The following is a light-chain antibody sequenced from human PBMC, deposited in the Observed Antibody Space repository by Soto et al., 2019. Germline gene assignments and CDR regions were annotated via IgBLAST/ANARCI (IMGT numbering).Light chain of an antibody. V-gene: IGKV1-33*01. J-gene: IGKJ5*01. CDR3: QQYDNLPVT. Sequence: DIQMTQSPSSLSASVGDRVTITCQASQDISNYLNWYQQKPGKAPKLLIYNASNLEKEVPSRFNDSGSGTGFTFFIMSHQPEDIATFFFQQYDNLPVTFGQGTRLEIK. CDR2: NAS. CDR1: QDISNY.